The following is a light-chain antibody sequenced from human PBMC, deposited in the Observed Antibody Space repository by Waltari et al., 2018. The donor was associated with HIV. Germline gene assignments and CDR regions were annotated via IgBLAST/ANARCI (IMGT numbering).Light chain of an antibody. V-gene: IGLV2-23*02. J-gene: IGLJ3*02. Sequence: QSALPQPASVSGSPGQSITISCTGTSSAVGCYNLVSWYQHHPGKAPKLMIYEVTKRPSGVSNRFSGSKSGNTASLTISGLQAEDEGDYHCCSYAGTSILVFGGGTKLTVL. CDR3: CSYAGTSILV. CDR1: SSAVGCYNL. CDR2: EVT.